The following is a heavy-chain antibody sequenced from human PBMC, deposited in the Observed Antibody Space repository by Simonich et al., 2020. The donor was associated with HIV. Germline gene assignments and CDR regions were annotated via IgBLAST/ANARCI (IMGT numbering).Heavy chain of an antibody. Sequence: QVQLQQWGAGLLKPSETLSLTCAVYGGSFSTSYWNWIRQSPGKGLEWIGEINHSGSTNDNPSLESRVTISLDTSKNHFSLKLNSVTAADTAVYYCTTSYCSGGTCYWYFDLWGRGTLVTVSS. CDR1: GGSFSTSY. CDR2: INHSGST. CDR3: TTSYCSGGTCYWYFDL. J-gene: IGHJ2*01. D-gene: IGHD2-15*01. V-gene: IGHV4-34*01.